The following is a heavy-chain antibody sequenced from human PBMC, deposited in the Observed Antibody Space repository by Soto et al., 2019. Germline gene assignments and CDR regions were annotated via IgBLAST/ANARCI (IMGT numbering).Heavy chain of an antibody. Sequence: QLQLQESGPGLVKPSETLSLTCTVSGGSISSSSYYWGWIRQPPGKGLEWIASIYYSGRTYYNPSRKSRVTISVDTSKNQFSLKLSSVTAADTAVYYCARPYYDYGDYLEAFDIWGQGTMVTVSS. CDR3: ARPYYDYGDYLEAFDI. CDR1: GGSISSSSYY. D-gene: IGHD4-17*01. V-gene: IGHV4-39*01. J-gene: IGHJ3*02. CDR2: IYYSGRT.